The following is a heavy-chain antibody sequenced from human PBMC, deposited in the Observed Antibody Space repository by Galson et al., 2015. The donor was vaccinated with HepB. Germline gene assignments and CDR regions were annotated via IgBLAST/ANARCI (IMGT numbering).Heavy chain of an antibody. CDR1: GFTFSSYA. D-gene: IGHD1-1*01. J-gene: IGHJ4*02. V-gene: IGHV3-30-3*01. Sequence: SLRLSCAASGFTFSSYAMHWVRQAPGKGLEWVAVISYDGSNKYYADSVKGRFTISRDNSKNTLYLQMNSLRAEDTAVYYCARDRELDYFDYWGQGTLVTVSS. CDR3: ARDRELDYFDY. CDR2: ISYDGSNK.